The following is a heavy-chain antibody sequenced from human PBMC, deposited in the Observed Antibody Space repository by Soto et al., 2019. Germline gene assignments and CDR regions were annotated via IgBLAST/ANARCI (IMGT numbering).Heavy chain of an antibody. CDR2: IYHSGST. CDR3: ARDRIAVAGNSLYFFYGMDV. J-gene: IGHJ6*02. V-gene: IGHV4-38-2*02. CDR1: GYSISSGYY. Sequence: SETLSLTCAVSGYSISSGYYWGWIRQPPGKGLEWIGSIYHSGSTYYNPSLKSRVTISVDTSKNQFSLKLSSVTAADTAVYYCARDRIAVAGNSLYFFYGMDVWGQGTTVTVSS. D-gene: IGHD6-19*01.